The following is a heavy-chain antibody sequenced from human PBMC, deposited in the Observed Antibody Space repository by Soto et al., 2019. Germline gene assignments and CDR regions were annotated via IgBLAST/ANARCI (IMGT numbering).Heavy chain of an antibody. CDR1: GGSFSGYY. CDR2: IYYSGST. Sequence: ASETLSLTCAVYGGSFSGYYGSWIRQPPGKGLEWIGSIYYSGSTYYNPSLKSRVTISVDTSKNQFSLKLSSVTAADTAVYYCARHFGIAAAGVDYWGQGTLVTVSS. D-gene: IGHD6-13*01. J-gene: IGHJ4*02. V-gene: IGHV4-34*01. CDR3: ARHFGIAAAGVDY.